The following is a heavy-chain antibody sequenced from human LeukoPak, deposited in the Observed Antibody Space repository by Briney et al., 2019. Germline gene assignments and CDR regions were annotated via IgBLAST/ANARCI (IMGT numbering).Heavy chain of an antibody. CDR2: ISSSGSTI. V-gene: IGHV3-48*03. Sequence: GGSLRLSCAASGFTFSSYEMNWVRPAPAKGLEWVSYISSSGSTIYYADSVKGRFTISRDNAKNSLYLQMNSLRAEDTAVYYCARVKGGYGAFDPWGQGTLVTVSS. J-gene: IGHJ5*02. CDR1: GFTFSSYE. CDR3: ARVKGGYGAFDP. D-gene: IGHD5-18*01.